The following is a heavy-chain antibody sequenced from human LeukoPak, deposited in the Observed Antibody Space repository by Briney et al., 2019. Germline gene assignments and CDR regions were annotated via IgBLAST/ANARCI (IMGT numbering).Heavy chain of an antibody. V-gene: IGHV3-53*01. CDR1: GFTVSSNY. CDR3: ASTTRGGTYYYYMDV. Sequence: GGSLRLSCAASGFTVSSNYMTWVRQAPGKGLEWVSVIYSGGSAYYADSVKGRFTVSRDNSKNTLYLQMNSLRAEDTAVYYCASTTRGGTYYYYMDVWGKGTTVTISS. D-gene: IGHD1-1*01. CDR2: IYSGGSA. J-gene: IGHJ6*03.